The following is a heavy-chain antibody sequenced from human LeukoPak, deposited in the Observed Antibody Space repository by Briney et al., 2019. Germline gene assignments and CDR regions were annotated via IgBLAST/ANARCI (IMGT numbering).Heavy chain of an antibody. V-gene: IGHV1-46*01. CDR3: ARTNYNDSSAYYDY. Sequence: ASVKVSCKATGYSITSYFLHWVRQAPGQGLEWMGIINPSGGSTNYAQKFQGRVTMTRDTSTSTGYMELSSLRSEDTAVYYCARTNYNDSSAYYDYWGQGSLVTVSS. J-gene: IGHJ4*02. CDR1: GYSITSYF. CDR2: INPSGGST. D-gene: IGHD3-22*01.